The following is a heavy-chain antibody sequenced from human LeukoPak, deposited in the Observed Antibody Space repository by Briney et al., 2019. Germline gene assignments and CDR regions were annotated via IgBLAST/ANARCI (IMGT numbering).Heavy chain of an antibody. CDR3: ARGSYYDSSALDY. D-gene: IGHD3-22*01. CDR2: IKQDGSEK. CDR1: GFTFSSYW. Sequence: GGSLRLSCAASGFTFSSYWMSWVRQAPGKGLEWVANIKQDGSEKNYVDSVKGRFTISRDNSKNTLYLQMNSLRAEDTAVYYCARGSYYDSSALDYWGQGTLVTVSS. J-gene: IGHJ4*02. V-gene: IGHV3-7*01.